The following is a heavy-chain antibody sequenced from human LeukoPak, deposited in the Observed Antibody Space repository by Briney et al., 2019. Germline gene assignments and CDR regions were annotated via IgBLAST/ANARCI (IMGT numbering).Heavy chain of an antibody. CDR2: IYYSGST. Sequence: PSETLSLTCTVSGGSISSYYWSWIRQPPGKGLEWIGYIYYSGSTNYNPSLKSRVTISVDTSKNQFSLKLSSVTAADTAVYYCARDQTFFSNGWDNWFNPWGQGTLVTVSS. J-gene: IGHJ5*02. CDR3: ARDQTFFSNGWDNWFNP. CDR1: GGSISSYY. D-gene: IGHD6-19*01. V-gene: IGHV4-59*01.